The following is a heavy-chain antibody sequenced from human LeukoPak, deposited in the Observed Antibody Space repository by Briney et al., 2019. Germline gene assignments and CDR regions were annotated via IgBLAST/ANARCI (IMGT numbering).Heavy chain of an antibody. CDR3: AKAPVTSCRGAYCYPFDS. V-gene: IGHV3-21*04. CDR2: ITSGVGYI. Sequence: GGSLRLSCAASGFTFSRYSMSWVRQAPGKGLELVSSITSGVGYIYYADSLKGRFTISRDNAMNSLYLQMNSLRAEDAAVYFCAKAPVTSCRGAYCYPFDSWGQGTLVTVSS. D-gene: IGHD2-21*01. CDR1: GFTFSRYS. J-gene: IGHJ4*02.